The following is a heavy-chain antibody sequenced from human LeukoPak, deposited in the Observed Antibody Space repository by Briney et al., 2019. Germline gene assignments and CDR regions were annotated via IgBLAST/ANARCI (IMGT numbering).Heavy chain of an antibody. CDR1: VGSISSSSYY. V-gene: IGHV4-39*01. J-gene: IGHJ3*02. Sequence: SETMFLTCTVSVGSISSSSYYWGWIRQPPGKGREWIGSSYYSGSTYYNPSLKTRVTISVDTSKNQFSLKLSSVTAADTAVCYCARPDVVAATPYDAFDIWGQGTMVTVSS. CDR3: ARPDVVAATPYDAFDI. CDR2: SYYSGST. D-gene: IGHD2-15*01.